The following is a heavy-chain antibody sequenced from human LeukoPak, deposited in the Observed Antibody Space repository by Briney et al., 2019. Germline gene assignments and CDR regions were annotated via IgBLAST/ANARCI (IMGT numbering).Heavy chain of an antibody. J-gene: IGHJ6*02. CDR1: GFTFSSYW. CDR3: ARGGGLDV. V-gene: IGHV3-7*03. Sequence: PGGSPRLSCAASGFTFSSYWMNWARQAPGKGLEWVASINHSGNVNYYVDSVKGRFTISRDNAKNSLYLQMSNLRAEDTAVYFCARGGGLDVWGQGATVTVSS. D-gene: IGHD3-16*01. CDR2: INHSGNVN.